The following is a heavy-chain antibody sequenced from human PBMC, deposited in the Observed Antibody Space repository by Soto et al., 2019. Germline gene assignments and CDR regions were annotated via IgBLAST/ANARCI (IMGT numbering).Heavy chain of an antibody. J-gene: IGHJ4*02. CDR2: INPRGGRT. CDR1: GYTFTNYY. D-gene: IGHD3-3*01. CDR3: ARDQRGAYDF. V-gene: IGHV1-46*01. Sequence: GASVKVSCKASGYTFTNYYMHWVRQAPGQGLEWMGMINPRGGRTTYPQKFQGRVTMTRDTSTRTFYMELSSLRSEDTAIYYCARDQRGAYDFWGQGSLVTVSS.